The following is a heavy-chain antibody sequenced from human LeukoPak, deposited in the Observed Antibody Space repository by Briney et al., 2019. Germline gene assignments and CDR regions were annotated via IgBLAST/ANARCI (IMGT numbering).Heavy chain of an antibody. CDR2: IYYSGST. CDR3: ARDLYSSRWYS. V-gene: IGHV4-39*07. CDR1: GGSISSSSYY. J-gene: IGHJ4*02. Sequence: SETLSLTCTVSGGSISSSSYYWGWIRQPPGKGLEWIGSIYYSGSTYYNPSLKSRVTISVDTSKNQFSLKLSSVTAADTAVYYCARDLYSSRWYSWGQGTLVTVSS. D-gene: IGHD6-13*01.